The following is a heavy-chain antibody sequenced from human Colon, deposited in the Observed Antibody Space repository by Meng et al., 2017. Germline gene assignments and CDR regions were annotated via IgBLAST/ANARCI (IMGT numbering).Heavy chain of an antibody. J-gene: IGHJ4*02. V-gene: IGHV3-23*01. Sequence: GESLKISCAASGFPFSSYAVSWVRQAPGRGLEWVSSISGRGGDTYYVDSVKGRFTISRDNSNNTMYLQMNSLRTEDTAVYYCVRDRIRGSGGYCDYWGQGTLVTVSS. D-gene: IGHD1-26*01. CDR2: ISGRGGDT. CDR1: GFPFSSYA. CDR3: VRDRIRGSGGYCDY.